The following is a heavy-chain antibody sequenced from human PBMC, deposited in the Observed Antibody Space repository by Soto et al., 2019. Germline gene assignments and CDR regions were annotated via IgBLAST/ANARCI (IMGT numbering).Heavy chain of an antibody. CDR1: GFTFSSYG. CDR2: IWYDGSNK. V-gene: IGHV3-33*01. CDR3: AREGEYYYDSSGYRALDY. Sequence: PGGSLRLSCAASGFTFSSYGMHWVRQAPGKGLEWVAVIWYDGSNKYYADSVKGRFTISRDNSKNTLYLQMNSLRAEDTAVYYCAREGEYYYDSSGYRALDYWGQGTLVTVSS. J-gene: IGHJ4*02. D-gene: IGHD3-22*01.